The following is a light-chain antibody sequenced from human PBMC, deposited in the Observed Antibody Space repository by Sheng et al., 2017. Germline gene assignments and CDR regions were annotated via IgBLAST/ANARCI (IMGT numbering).Light chain of an antibody. J-gene: IGKJ4*01. CDR2: AAS. CDR3: QQSYSTPXRTT. V-gene: IGKV1-39*01. Sequence: DIQMTQSPSSLSASVGDRVTITCRASQSISSYLNWYQQKPGKAPKLLIYAASSLQSGVPSRFSGSGSGTDFTLTISSLQPEDFATYYCQQSYSTPXRTTFGRRDQRGD. CDR1: QSISSY.